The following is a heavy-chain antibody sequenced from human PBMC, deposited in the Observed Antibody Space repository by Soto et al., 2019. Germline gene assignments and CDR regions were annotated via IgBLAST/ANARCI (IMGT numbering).Heavy chain of an antibody. V-gene: IGHV1-69*08. CDR3: ARDSGTVGYDDS. D-gene: IGHD3-10*01. Sequence: QVQLVQSGAEVKKPRSSVEVSCKASGGTFSTYTINWVRQAPGQGLEWMGRIIPLLDVTNNAQRFQGRVTITADKSTSTVYMELTSLTSQDTAVYYCARDSGTVGYDDSWGQGTLVTVSS. J-gene: IGHJ4*02. CDR2: IIPLLDVT. CDR1: GGTFSTYT.